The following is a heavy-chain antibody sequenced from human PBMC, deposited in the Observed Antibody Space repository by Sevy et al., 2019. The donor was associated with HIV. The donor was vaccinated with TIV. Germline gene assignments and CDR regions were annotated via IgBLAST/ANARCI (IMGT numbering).Heavy chain of an antibody. J-gene: IGHJ4*02. CDR3: ARDDEQRWLRLYYFDY. V-gene: IGHV3-30*04. CDR1: GFTFSNYA. CDR2: ISYDGSNK. D-gene: IGHD5-12*01. Sequence: GGSLRLSCAASGFTFSNYAMHWVRQAPGKGLEWVAVISYDGSNKYYADSVKGRFTISRDNSKNTLYLQMNSLRAEDTAVYYCARDDEQRWLRLYYFDYWGQGTLVTVSS.